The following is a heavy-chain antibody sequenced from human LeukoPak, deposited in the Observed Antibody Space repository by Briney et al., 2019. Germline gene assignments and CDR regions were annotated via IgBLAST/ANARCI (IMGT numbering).Heavy chain of an antibody. V-gene: IGHV1-2*02. D-gene: IGHD4-17*01. CDR1: GYTFTGYY. J-gene: IGHJ4*02. CDR2: INPNSGGT. Sequence: ASVKVSCKASGYTFTGYYMHWVRQAPGQGLAWMGWINPNSGGTNYAQKFQGRVTVTRDTSISTAYMELSRLRSDDTAVYYCARESPYGDYFDYWGQGTLVTVSS. CDR3: ARESPYGDYFDY.